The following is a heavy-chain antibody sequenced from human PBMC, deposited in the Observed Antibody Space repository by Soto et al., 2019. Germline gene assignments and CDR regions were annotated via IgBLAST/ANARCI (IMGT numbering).Heavy chain of an antibody. Sequence: QVQLVQSGAEVKKPGASVKVSCKASGYTFTSYGISWVRQSPGQGLEWMGLISAYNGNTNYAQKLQGRVTMTTDPSTSTAYLELRSLRSDDTAVYYCARDNEVGATGVNYYGMDVWGQGHTVTVSS. CDR1: GYTFTSYG. D-gene: IGHD1-26*01. CDR2: ISAYNGNT. V-gene: IGHV1-18*01. CDR3: ARDNEVGATGVNYYGMDV. J-gene: IGHJ6*02.